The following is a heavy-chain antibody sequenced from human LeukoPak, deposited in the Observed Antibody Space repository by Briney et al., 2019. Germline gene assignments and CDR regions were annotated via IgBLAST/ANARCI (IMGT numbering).Heavy chain of an antibody. J-gene: IGHJ6*03. Sequence: SETLSLTCTVSGGSVSSHRYYWGWLRQPPGKGLEWIGSVYYSGSTYYNPSLKSRVVISVDTSKNQFSLKLSSVTAADTAVYYCARAHLGYCSGGSCPGRNYYYYMDVWGKGTTVTISS. CDR2: VYYSGST. CDR3: ARAHLGYCSGGSCPGRNYYYYMDV. CDR1: GGSVSSHRYY. D-gene: IGHD2-15*01. V-gene: IGHV4-39*01.